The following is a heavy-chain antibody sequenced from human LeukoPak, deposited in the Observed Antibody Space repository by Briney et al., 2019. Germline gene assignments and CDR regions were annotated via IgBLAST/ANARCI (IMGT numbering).Heavy chain of an antibody. CDR3: ASPRAGSYYYFDY. CDR1: GGTFSSYA. J-gene: IGHJ4*02. Sequence: SVKVSCKASGGTFSSYAISWVRQAPGQGLEWMGGIIPIFGTANYAQKFQGRVTITADKSTSTAYMELSSLRSEGTAVYYCASPRAGSYYYFDYWGRGTLVTVSS. CDR2: IIPIFGTA. V-gene: IGHV1-69*06. D-gene: IGHD3-10*01.